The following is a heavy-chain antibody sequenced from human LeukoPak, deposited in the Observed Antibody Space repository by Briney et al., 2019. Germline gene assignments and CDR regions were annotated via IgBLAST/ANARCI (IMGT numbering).Heavy chain of an antibody. V-gene: IGHV3-64*01. Sequence: GGSLRLSCAASGFTFSSYAMHWVRQAPGKGLEYVSAISSNGGSTYYANSVKGRFTISRDNSKNTLYLQMGSLRAEDTAVYYCARLTWDLPPGGLYYNYYIDVWDKGATVTVSS. J-gene: IGHJ6*03. CDR1: GFTFSSYA. CDR3: ARLTWDLPPGGLYYNYYIDV. CDR2: ISSNGGST. D-gene: IGHD1-26*01.